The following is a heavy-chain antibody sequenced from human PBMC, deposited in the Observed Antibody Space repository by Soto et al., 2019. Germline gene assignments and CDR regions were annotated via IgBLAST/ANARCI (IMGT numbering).Heavy chain of an antibody. CDR3: PPGWGSYQARAGGAGFDP. CDR2: ISTYSGDP. J-gene: IGHJ5*02. CDR1: GYSFTSNA. V-gene: IGHV1-18*04. D-gene: IGHD3-16*02. Sequence: ASVKVSCKTSGYSFTSNAITWVRQAPGQGLEWMGWISTYSGDPNYAQKFQGRVTMTTDTSTNTATMELRNLRSDDPAAYYFPPGWGSYQARAGGAGFDPWGQGTLVTVSS.